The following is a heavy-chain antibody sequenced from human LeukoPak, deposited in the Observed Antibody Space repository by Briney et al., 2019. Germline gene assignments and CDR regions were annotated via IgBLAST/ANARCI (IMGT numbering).Heavy chain of an antibody. J-gene: IGHJ4*02. Sequence: GASVKVSCKASGYTFTSYYMHWVGQAPGQGLEWVGIINPSGGSTSYAQKFQGRVTMTRDTSTSTVYMELSSLRSEDTAVYYCARDYRKRHYYDSSGPFDYWGQGTLVTVSS. CDR3: ARDYRKRHYYDSSGPFDY. CDR2: INPSGGST. CDR1: GYTFTSYY. D-gene: IGHD3-22*01. V-gene: IGHV1-46*01.